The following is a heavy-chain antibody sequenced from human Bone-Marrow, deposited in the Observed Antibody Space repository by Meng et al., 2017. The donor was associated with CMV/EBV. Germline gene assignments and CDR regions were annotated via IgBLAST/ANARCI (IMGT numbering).Heavy chain of an antibody. CDR2: ISSGSGTI. Sequence: GGSLRLSCTGSGFTFSDYYMSWIRQAPGKGLEWLSYISSGSGTISYADSVKGRFTISRDNAKNSLYLQMNSLRAEDTAVYYCARDQDCSSASCYLVWAFDIWGQGTMVTVSS. J-gene: IGHJ3*02. V-gene: IGHV3-11*04. CDR3: ARDQDCSSASCYLVWAFDI. D-gene: IGHD2-2*01. CDR1: GFTFSDYY.